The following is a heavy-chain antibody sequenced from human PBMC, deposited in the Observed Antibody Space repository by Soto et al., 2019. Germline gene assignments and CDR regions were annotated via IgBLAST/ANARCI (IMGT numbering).Heavy chain of an antibody. CDR3: VRDCYSSSGWFDP. V-gene: IGHV1-18*01. Sequence: ASVKVSCKASGYTFTSYGISWVRQAPGQGLEWMGWISAYNGNTNYAQKLQGRVTMTTDTSKNQFSLQLKSVTPEDTAVYYCVRDCYSSSGWFDPWGQGTPVTVSS. CDR1: GYTFTSYG. J-gene: IGHJ5*02. CDR2: ISAYNGNT. D-gene: IGHD3-10*01.